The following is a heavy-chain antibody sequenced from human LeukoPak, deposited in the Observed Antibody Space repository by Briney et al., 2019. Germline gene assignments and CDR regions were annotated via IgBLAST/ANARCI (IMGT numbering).Heavy chain of an antibody. CDR3: ANLLYYYDSSGYHPDAFDI. Sequence: GGSLRLSCAASGFTFSDYYMSWIRQAPGKGLEWVSAISGSGGSTYYADSVKGRFTISRDNSKNTLYLQMNSLRAEDTAVYYCANLLYYYDSSGYHPDAFDIWGQGTMVTVSS. V-gene: IGHV3-23*01. CDR2: ISGSGGST. CDR1: GFTFSDYY. J-gene: IGHJ3*02. D-gene: IGHD3-22*01.